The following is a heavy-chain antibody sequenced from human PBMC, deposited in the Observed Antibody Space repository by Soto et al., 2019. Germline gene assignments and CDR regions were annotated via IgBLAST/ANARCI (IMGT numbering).Heavy chain of an antibody. CDR1: GGSFSGYY. CDR2: INHSGST. D-gene: IGHD1-26*01. Sequence: QVQRQQWGAGLLKPSETLSLTCAVYGGSFSGYYWSWIRQPPGKGLEWIGEINHSGSTNYNPSLKSRVTVSVATSKTQFSLKLSSVTAADTAVYYCARGVLTWGYYYYYYMDVWGKGTTVTVSS. J-gene: IGHJ6*03. CDR3: ARGVLTWGYYYYYYMDV. V-gene: IGHV4-34*01.